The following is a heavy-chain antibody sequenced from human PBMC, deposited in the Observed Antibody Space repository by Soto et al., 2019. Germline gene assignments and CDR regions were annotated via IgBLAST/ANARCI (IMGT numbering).Heavy chain of an antibody. CDR1: GFTFSSYA. Sequence: EVQLVESGGGLVQPGGSLRLSCSASGFTFSSYAMHWVRQAPGKGLEYVSAISSNGGSTYYADSVKGRFTISRDNSKNTLYLQMSSLRAEDTAVYYCAYSSGYYYYYYYGMDVWGQGTTVTVSS. V-gene: IGHV3-64D*06. D-gene: IGHD3-22*01. CDR3: AYSSGYYYYYYYGMDV. J-gene: IGHJ6*02. CDR2: ISSNGGST.